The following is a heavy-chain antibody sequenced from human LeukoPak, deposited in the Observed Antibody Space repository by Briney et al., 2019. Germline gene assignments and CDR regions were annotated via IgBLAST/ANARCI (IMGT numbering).Heavy chain of an antibody. Sequence: ASVKVSCKASGGTFSSYAISWVRQAPGQGLEWMGGIIPIFGTANYAQKFQGRVTITTDESTSTAYMELRSLRSDDTAVYYCARDPGLRYFDWLSLWGQGTLVTVSS. D-gene: IGHD3-9*01. CDR2: IIPIFGTA. V-gene: IGHV1-69*05. J-gene: IGHJ5*02. CDR1: GGTFSSYA. CDR3: ARDPGLRYFDWLSL.